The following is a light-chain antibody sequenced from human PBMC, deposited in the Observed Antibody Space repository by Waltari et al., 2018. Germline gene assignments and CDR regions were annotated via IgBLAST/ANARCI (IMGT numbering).Light chain of an antibody. CDR3: NSRDSNNNRVF. J-gene: IGLJ2*01. CDR2: GKN. CDR1: RLRRYY. Sequence: SSELTQDPAVSVALGQTVSLPCQGYRLRRYYASWYQQKPRQAPLLVIYGKNSRPSGIPDRFSGSSSGNTASLTITGAQAEDEADYYCNSRDSNNNRVFFGGGTKLTVL. V-gene: IGLV3-19*01.